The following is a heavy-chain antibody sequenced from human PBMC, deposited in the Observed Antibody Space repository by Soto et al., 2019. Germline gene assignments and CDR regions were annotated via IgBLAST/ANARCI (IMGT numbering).Heavy chain of an antibody. J-gene: IGHJ6*02. Sequence: QVQLVESGGGVVQPGRSLRLSCAASGFTFSIYGMYWVRQAPGKGLEWVAVMSYDGSKKSYADSVKGRFTISRDNSKNTLYLQMNSLRPEDTALYYCAKTERYYYYYYGMDVWGQGTTVTVSS. CDR1: GFTFSIYG. D-gene: IGHD1-1*01. V-gene: IGHV3-30*18. CDR2: MSYDGSKK. CDR3: AKTERYYYYYYGMDV.